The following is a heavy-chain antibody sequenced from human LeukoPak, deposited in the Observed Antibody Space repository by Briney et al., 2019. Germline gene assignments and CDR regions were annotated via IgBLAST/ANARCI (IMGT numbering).Heavy chain of an antibody. CDR2: ISAYNGNT. CDR1: GYTFTSYG. D-gene: IGHD3-3*01. J-gene: IGHJ6*02. CDR3: ARGITISQRYYYGMDV. V-gene: IGHV1-18*01. Sequence: GASVKVSCKASGYTFTSYGISWVRQAPGQGLEWMGWISAYNGNTNYAQKLQGRVTMTTDTSTSTAYMELRSLRSDDTAVYYCARGITISQRYYYGMDVWGQGTTVTVSS.